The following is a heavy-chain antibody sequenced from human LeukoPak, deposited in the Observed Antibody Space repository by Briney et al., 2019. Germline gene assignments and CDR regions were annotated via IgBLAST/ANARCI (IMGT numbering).Heavy chain of an antibody. Sequence: ASVKVSCKASGYTFTSNYMHWVRQAPGQGLEWMGRINPNSGGTNYAQKFQGRVTMTRDTSISTAYMELSRLRSDDTAVYYCARVEGITGTTSGFDYWGQGTLVTVSS. CDR1: GYTFTSNY. V-gene: IGHV1-2*06. CDR2: INPNSGGT. CDR3: ARVEGITGTTSGFDY. J-gene: IGHJ4*02. D-gene: IGHD1-20*01.